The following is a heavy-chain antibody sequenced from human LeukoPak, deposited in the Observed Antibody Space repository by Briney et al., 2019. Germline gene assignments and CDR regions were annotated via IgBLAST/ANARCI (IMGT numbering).Heavy chain of an antibody. V-gene: IGHV7-4-1*02. J-gene: IGHJ4*02. Sequence: ASVKVSCKASGYTFTTYPINWVRQAPGQGLEWMGWIDTNTGSPTYARGLTGRFVFSLDTSVSTAFLQINSLKAEDTALYYCVRGIDTTGYFSYWGQGTLVTVSS. D-gene: IGHD3-9*01. CDR1: GYTFTTYP. CDR3: VRGIDTTGYFSY. CDR2: IDTNTGSP.